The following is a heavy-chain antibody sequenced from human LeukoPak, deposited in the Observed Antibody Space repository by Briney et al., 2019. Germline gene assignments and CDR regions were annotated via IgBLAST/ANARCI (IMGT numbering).Heavy chain of an antibody. CDR1: GGSISSSNW. J-gene: IGHJ4*02. V-gene: IGHV4-4*02. CDR3: ARESYRLLWFGEFSV. D-gene: IGHD3-10*01. Sequence: SETLSLTCAVSGGSISSSNWWSWVRQPPGKGLEWIGEIYHGGSTNYSPSLKSRVTMSVDTSKNQFSLKLSSVTAADTAVYYCARESYRLLWFGEFSVWGQGTLVTVSS. CDR2: IYHGGST.